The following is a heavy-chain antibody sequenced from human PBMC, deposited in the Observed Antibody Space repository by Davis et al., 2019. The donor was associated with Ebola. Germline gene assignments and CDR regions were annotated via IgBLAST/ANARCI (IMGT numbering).Heavy chain of an antibody. CDR3: ARGLGMGWFDP. CDR2: IYYSGST. D-gene: IGHD6-13*01. CDR1: GDSMSDYY. Sequence: GSLRLSCTVSGDSMSDYYYNWIRQPPGRGLEWIGNIYYSGSTNYNPSLKSRVTISVDTSKNQFSLKVTSVTAADTAVYYCARGLGMGWFDPWGQGTLVTVSS. V-gene: IGHV4-59*12. J-gene: IGHJ5*02.